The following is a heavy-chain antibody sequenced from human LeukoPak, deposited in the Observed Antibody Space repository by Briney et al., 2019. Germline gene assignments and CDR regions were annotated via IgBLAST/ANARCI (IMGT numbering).Heavy chain of an antibody. Sequence: SETLSLTCTVSGGSISLYYWSWIRQPPGKGLEWIGYIYYSGSTNYNPSLKSRVTISVDTSKNQFSLKLSSVTAADTAVYYCARQGCGGDCYYTGTLDAFDIWGQGTMVTVSS. CDR2: IYYSGST. CDR1: GGSISLYY. J-gene: IGHJ3*02. D-gene: IGHD2-21*02. CDR3: ARQGCGGDCYYTGTLDAFDI. V-gene: IGHV4-59*08.